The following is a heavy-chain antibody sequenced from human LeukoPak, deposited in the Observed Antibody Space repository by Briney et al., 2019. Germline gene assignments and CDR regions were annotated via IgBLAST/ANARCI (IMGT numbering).Heavy chain of an antibody. D-gene: IGHD6-25*01. CDR1: GYTFTSYY. CDR3: ARALPHVRSGYYYYYMDV. CDR2: INPSGGST. J-gene: IGHJ6*03. V-gene: IGHV1-46*01. Sequence: GASVKVSCKASGYTFTSYYIHWVRQAPGQGLEWMGLINPSGGSTNYAQKFQGRVTMTRDTSTSTVYMELSSLRSDDTAVYYCARALPHVRSGYYYYYMDVWGKGTTVTVSS.